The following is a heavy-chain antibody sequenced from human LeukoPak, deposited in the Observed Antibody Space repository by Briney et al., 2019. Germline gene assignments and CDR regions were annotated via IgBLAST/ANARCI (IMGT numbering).Heavy chain of an antibody. J-gene: IGHJ5*02. V-gene: IGHV4-59*08. Sequence: SETLSLTCTVSGGSISNYYWSWIRQPPGKGLEWIGYIYYSGSTNYNPSLKSRVTISVDTSKNQFSLKLSSVTAADTAVYYCARLAKYYYGSGSSLNWFDPWGQGTLVTVSS. CDR1: GGSISNYY. D-gene: IGHD3-10*01. CDR2: IYYSGST. CDR3: ARLAKYYYGSGSSLNWFDP.